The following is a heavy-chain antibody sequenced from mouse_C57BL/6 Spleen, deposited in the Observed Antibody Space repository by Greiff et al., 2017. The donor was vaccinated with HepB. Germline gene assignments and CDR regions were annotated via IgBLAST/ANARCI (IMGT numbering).Heavy chain of an antibody. CDR1: GFTFSSYA. D-gene: IGHD1-3*01. J-gene: IGHJ4*01. Sequence: EVKLVESGEGLVKPGGSLKLSCAASGFTFSSYAMSWVRQTPEKRLEWVAYISSGGDYIYYADTVKGRFTISRDNARNTLYLQMSSLKSEDTAMYYCTRDGELDSYYAMDYWGQGTSVTVSS. CDR2: ISSGGDYI. V-gene: IGHV5-9-1*02. CDR3: TRDGELDSYYAMDY.